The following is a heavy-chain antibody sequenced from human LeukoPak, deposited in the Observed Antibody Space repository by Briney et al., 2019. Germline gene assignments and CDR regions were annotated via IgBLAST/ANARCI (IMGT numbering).Heavy chain of an antibody. CDR1: GGSISSYY. V-gene: IGHV4-59*01. J-gene: IGHJ5*02. D-gene: IGHD2-15*01. CDR2: IYYSGST. CDR3: ARVHVYCSGGSCYSRWFDP. Sequence: SETLSLTCTVSGGSISSYYWSWIRQPPGKGLEWIGYIYYSGSTNYNPSLKSRVTISVDTSKNQFSLKLSSVTAADTAVYYCARVHVYCSGGSCYSRWFDPWGQGTLVTVSS.